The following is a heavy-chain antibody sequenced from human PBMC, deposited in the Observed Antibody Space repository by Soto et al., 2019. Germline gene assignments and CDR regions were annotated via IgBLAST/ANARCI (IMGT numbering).Heavy chain of an antibody. D-gene: IGHD2-15*01. Sequence: LRLSCAASGFTFSSYAMSWVRQAPGKGLEWVSAISGSGGSTYYADSVKGRFTISRDNSKNTLYLQMNSLRAEDTAVYYCAKLDRDIVVVVAAGDYWGQGTLVTVSS. J-gene: IGHJ4*02. CDR2: ISGSGGST. CDR1: GFTFSSYA. CDR3: AKLDRDIVVVVAAGDY. V-gene: IGHV3-23*01.